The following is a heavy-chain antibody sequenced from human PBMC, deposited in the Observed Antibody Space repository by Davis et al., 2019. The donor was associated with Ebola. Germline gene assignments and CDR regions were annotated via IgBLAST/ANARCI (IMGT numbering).Heavy chain of an antibody. J-gene: IGHJ4*02. CDR1: GFTFSSYY. Sequence: GGFLRLSCAASGFTFSSYYMSWVRQAPGRGLEWVATIKPDGSEKYYVDSVKGRFTISRDNGRDSLYLQIISLRVEDTAVYDCARDPRDRGIAWDYWGQGTLVTVSS. V-gene: IGHV3-7*03. CDR3: ARDPRDRGIAWDY. CDR2: IKPDGSEK. D-gene: IGHD3-10*01.